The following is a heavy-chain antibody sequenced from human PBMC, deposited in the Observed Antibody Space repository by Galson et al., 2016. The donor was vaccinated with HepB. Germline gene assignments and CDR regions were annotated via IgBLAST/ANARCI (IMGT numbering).Heavy chain of an antibody. CDR2: ISASSGTI. Sequence: SLRLSCAASGFRFSDYNMNWVRQAPGRGLEWVAYISASSGTIYYADSVKGRFTISRDNANNSLSLQMNSLRAEDTAFYYCARPYTYYFGSGSYFDVLHYGMDAW. CDR3: ARPYTYYFGSGSYFDVLHYGMDA. J-gene: IGHJ6*01. D-gene: IGHD3-10*01. CDR1: GFRFSDYN. V-gene: IGHV3-48*01.